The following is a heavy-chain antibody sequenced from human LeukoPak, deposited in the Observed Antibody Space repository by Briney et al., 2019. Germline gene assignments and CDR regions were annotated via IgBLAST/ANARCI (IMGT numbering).Heavy chain of an antibody. J-gene: IGHJ4*02. V-gene: IGHV4-4*07. CDR3: ADDYGD. D-gene: IGHD4-17*01. CDR2: IYPSGTT. Sequence: PSETLSLTCSVSGASVSRNYWSWIRQPAGKGLEWIGRIYPSGTTHYNPSLKSRVTMSVDTTKNQFSLKLTSVTAADTAVYYCADDYGDWGQGTVVTVSS. CDR1: GASVSRNY.